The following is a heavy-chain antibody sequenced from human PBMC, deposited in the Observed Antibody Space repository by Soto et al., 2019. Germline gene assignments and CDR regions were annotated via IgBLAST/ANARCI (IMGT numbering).Heavy chain of an antibody. Sequence: PGGSLRLSCAASGFTFDDYAMHWVRQAPGRGLEWVSGISWNSGSIGYADSVKGRFTISRDNAKNSLYLQMNSLRAEDTDLYYCAKDMGRFSEWSLFDYWGQGTLVTVSS. D-gene: IGHD3-3*01. CDR1: GFTFDDYA. CDR2: ISWNSGSI. CDR3: AKDMGRFSEWSLFDY. V-gene: IGHV3-9*01. J-gene: IGHJ4*02.